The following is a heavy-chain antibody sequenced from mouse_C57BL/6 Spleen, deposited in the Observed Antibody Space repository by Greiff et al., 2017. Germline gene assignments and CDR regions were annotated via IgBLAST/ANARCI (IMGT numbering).Heavy chain of an antibody. CDR1: GFNIKNTY. D-gene: IGHD1-1*01. CDR2: IDPANGHT. CDR3: ARGHYYGSSSYAMDY. V-gene: IGHV14-3*01. Sequence: VQLQQSVAELVRPGASVKLSCTASGFNIKNTYLHWVKQRPEQGLEWIGRIDPANGHTKYAPKFQGKATITADTSSNTAYLPLSSLTSEDTAIYYCARGHYYGSSSYAMDYWGQGTSVTVSS. J-gene: IGHJ4*01.